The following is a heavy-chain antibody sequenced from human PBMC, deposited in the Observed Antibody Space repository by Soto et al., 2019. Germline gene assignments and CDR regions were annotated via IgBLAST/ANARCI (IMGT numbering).Heavy chain of an antibody. Sequence: QVQLQESGPGLVKPSQTLSLTCTVSGGSISSSGYYWSWIRQHPGKGLEWIGYIYYSGSTYYNPSLKSRVTXSXDTXKNQFSLKPSSVTAADTAVYYCARSPEATVTAFDYWGQGTLVTVSS. J-gene: IGHJ4*02. V-gene: IGHV4-31*03. CDR3: ARSPEATVTAFDY. D-gene: IGHD4-17*01. CDR1: GGSISSSGYY. CDR2: IYYSGST.